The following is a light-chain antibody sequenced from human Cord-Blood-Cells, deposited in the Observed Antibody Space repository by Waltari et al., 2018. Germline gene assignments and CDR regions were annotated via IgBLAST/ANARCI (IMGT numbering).Light chain of an antibody. Sequence: QSALTQPASVSGSPGQSITISCTGTSSDVCGYNYVSWYQQHPGKAPKLMIYDVSKRPSGVSNRFSGSKSGNTASLTISGLQAEDEADYYCSSYTSSSNVVFGGGTKLTVL. CDR3: SSYTSSSNVV. CDR2: DVS. CDR1: SSDVCGYNY. V-gene: IGLV2-14*01. J-gene: IGLJ2*01.